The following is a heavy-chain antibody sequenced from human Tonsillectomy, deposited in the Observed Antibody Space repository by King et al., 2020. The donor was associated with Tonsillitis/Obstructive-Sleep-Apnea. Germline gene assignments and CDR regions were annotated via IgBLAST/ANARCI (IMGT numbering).Heavy chain of an antibody. D-gene: IGHD6-13*01. CDR1: GYSFTSYW. CDR2: IYPGDSDT. V-gene: IGHV5-51*01. J-gene: IGHJ4*02. Sequence: QLVQSGAEVKKPGESLKISCKGSGYSFTSYWIGWVRQMPGKGLEWMGIIYPGDSDTRYSPSFQGQVTISADKSISTAYLQWSSLKASDTAMYYCARHRSAAYGNGNERYSSSWAPFDYWGQGTLAT. CDR3: ARHRSAAYGNGNERYSSSWAPFDY.